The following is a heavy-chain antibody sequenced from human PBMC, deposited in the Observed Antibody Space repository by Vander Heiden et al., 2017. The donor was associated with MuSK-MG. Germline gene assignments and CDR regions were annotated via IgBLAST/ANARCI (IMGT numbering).Heavy chain of an antibody. CDR1: GFSFTSYA. CDR3: ARGPHDYGIPQAFDR. Sequence: EGQLVESGGGLVRPGGSLRLSCAASGFSFTSYAMNWVRQAPGKGLQYLAYISSGSSAIYYADFVKGRFTISRDNAKKSLFLQMNTLSAEDTATDYCARGPHDYGIPQAFDRWGQGTMVTVSS. D-gene: IGHD4-17*01. J-gene: IGHJ3*02. V-gene: IGHV3-48*01. CDR2: ISSGSSAI.